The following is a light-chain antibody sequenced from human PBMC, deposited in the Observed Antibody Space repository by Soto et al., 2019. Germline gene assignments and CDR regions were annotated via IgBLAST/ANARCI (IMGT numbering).Light chain of an antibody. Sequence: IQMTQSPSSLSTSIGDRVTISCRASQRISKWLAWYQQKPGKAPKLLIYDASSLESGVPSRFSGSGSETEFTLTISSLQPDDFATYYCQQYNSYSRTFGQGTKVDIK. V-gene: IGKV1-5*01. CDR3: QQYNSYSRT. J-gene: IGKJ1*01. CDR1: QRISKW. CDR2: DAS.